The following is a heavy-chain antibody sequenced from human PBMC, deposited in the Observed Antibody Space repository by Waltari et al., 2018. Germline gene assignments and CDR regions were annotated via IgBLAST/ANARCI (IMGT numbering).Heavy chain of an antibody. CDR2: IGTAGDT. CDR3: ARDRGLYGMDV. Sequence: EVQLVESGGGLVQPGGSLRPSCAASGFTFSSYWVSWVRQATGKGMEWVSAIGTAGDTYYPGSVKGRFTISRENAKNSLYLQMNSLRAGDTAVYYCARDRGLYGMDVWGQGTTVTVSS. J-gene: IGHJ6*02. CDR1: GFTFSSYW. V-gene: IGHV3-13*01.